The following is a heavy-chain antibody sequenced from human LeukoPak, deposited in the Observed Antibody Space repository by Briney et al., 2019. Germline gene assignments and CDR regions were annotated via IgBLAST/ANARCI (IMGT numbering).Heavy chain of an antibody. CDR3: ARGRVSGTTLVTWFDT. V-gene: IGHV1-69*05. D-gene: IGHD5-18*01. CDR2: VISIAPAA. Sequence: SVKVSCKASGGTFRSYAISWVRQAPGQGLEWLGGVISIAPAANYAQKFQDRVTMNMDEYTTTAFMELRSLRSDDTAVYYCARGRVSGTTLVTWFDTWGQGTLVTVSS. J-gene: IGHJ5*02. CDR1: GGTFRSYA.